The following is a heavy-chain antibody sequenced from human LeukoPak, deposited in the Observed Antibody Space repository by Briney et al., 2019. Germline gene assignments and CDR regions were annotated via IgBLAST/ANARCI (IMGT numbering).Heavy chain of an antibody. CDR1: GFTFSSYA. Sequence: GGSLRLSCAASGFTFSSYAMSWVRQPPGKGLEWDSGISGSGGRTYYEDSAKGQFTISRDNSKNTLYLQMNNLRAEDTALYYCAKGRYDSSGPANTFDYWGQGTLVTV. CDR3: AKGRYDSSGPANTFDY. D-gene: IGHD3-22*01. CDR2: ISGSGGRT. V-gene: IGHV3-23*01. J-gene: IGHJ4*02.